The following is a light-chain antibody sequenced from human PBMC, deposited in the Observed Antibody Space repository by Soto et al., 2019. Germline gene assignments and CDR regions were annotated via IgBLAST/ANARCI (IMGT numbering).Light chain of an antibody. CDR1: NNDVGGYNY. V-gene: IGLV2-11*01. CDR2: DDS. J-gene: IGLJ2*01. Sequence: QSALTQPRSVSGSPGQSVTISCTGTNNDVGGYNYVSWYQQHPGKAPKLMIYDDSKRPSGVPDRFSGSRSGSTASLTISGLQAEDEADYHCCSYAGSHTYVVFGGGTKLTVL. CDR3: CSYAGSHTYVV.